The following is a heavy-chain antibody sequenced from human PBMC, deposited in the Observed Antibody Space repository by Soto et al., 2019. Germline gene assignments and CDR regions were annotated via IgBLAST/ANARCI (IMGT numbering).Heavy chain of an antibody. CDR1: GGTFSSYA. CDR3: ARDQGSVGELFSWFDP. CDR2: IIPIFGTA. J-gene: IGHJ5*02. V-gene: IGHV1-69*01. Sequence: QVQLGQSGAEVKKPGPSVKVSCKASGGTFSSYAISWVRQAPGQGLEWMGGIIPIFGTANYAQKFQGRVTITADESTSPAYMELSSLRSEDTAVYYCARDQGSVGELFSWFDPWGQGTLVTVSS. D-gene: IGHD3-10*01.